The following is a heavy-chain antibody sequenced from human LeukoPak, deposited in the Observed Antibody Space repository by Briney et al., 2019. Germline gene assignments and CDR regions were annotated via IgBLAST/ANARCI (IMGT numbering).Heavy chain of an antibody. J-gene: IGHJ4*02. CDR3: AKDGYYYDSSQGYYFDY. D-gene: IGHD3-22*01. CDR1: GFTFSSYW. Sequence: GGSLRLSCAASGFTFSSYWMHWVRQAPGKGLEWVAVISYDGSNKYYADSVKGRFTISRDNSKNTLYLQMNSLRAEDTAVYYCAKDGYYYDSSQGYYFDYWGQGTLVTVSS. V-gene: IGHV3-30*18. CDR2: ISYDGSNK.